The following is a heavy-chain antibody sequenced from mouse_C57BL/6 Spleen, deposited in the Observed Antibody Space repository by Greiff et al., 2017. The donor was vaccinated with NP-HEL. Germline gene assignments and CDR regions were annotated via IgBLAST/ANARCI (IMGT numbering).Heavy chain of an antibody. Sequence: QVQLQQPGAELVMPGASVKLSCKASGYTFTSYWMHWVKQRPGQGLEWIGEIDPSDSYTNYNQKFKGKSTLTVDKSSSTAYMQLSSLTSEDSAVYYCARDEWFAYWGQGTLVTVSA. V-gene: IGHV1-69*01. J-gene: IGHJ3*01. CDR2: IDPSDSYT. CDR1: GYTFTSYW. CDR3: ARDEWFAY.